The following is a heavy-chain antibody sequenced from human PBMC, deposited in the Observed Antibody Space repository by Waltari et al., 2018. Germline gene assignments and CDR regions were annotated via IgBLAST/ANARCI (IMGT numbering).Heavy chain of an antibody. CDR1: NYNFLNYG. D-gene: IGHD6-19*01. CDR2: ISPYNGNT. Sequence: QVHLVQSGGEGQKPGASVKVSCKASNYNFLNYGISWGRQAPGQGLEWMGGISPYNGNTNQAQNFQGRLTMTTDTSTNTAYMELRTLISDDTAVYYCARESSGWFGMDVWGQGTTVTVSS. CDR3: ARESSGWFGMDV. J-gene: IGHJ6*02. V-gene: IGHV1-18*04.